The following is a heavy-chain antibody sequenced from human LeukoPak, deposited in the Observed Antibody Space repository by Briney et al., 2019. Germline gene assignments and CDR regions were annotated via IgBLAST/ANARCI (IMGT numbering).Heavy chain of an antibody. CDR1: AFSDKSNY. CDR3: AKVSPISPSGYLDY. J-gene: IGHJ4*02. Sequence: GGSLRLSCVASAFSDKSNYMSWVRQAPGKGLDWVAFIRYDGSIKDHADSVKGRFTISRDNSKNTLFLQMNSLRDEDTAMYYCAKVSPISPSGYLDYWGQGTPVTVSS. D-gene: IGHD3-3*01. V-gene: IGHV3-30*02. CDR2: IRYDGSIK.